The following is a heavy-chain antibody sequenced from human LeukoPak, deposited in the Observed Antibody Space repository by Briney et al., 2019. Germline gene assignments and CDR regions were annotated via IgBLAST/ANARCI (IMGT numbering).Heavy chain of an antibody. CDR2: IRYDGSNK. J-gene: IGHJ6*03. V-gene: IGHV3-30*02. CDR3: AKNFDWLLTKGYYYYMDV. CDR1: GFTFSSYG. Sequence: GGSLRLSCAASGFTFSSYGMHWVRQAPGKGLEWVAFIRYDGSNKYYADSVKGRFTISRDNSKNTLYLQMNSLRAEDTAVYYCAKNFDWLLTKGYYYYMDVWGKGTTVTISS. D-gene: IGHD3-9*01.